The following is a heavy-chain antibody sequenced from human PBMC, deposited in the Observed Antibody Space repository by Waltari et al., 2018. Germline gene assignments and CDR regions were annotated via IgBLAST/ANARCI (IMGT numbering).Heavy chain of an antibody. V-gene: IGHV4-34*01. J-gene: IGHJ4*02. CDR1: GGSFSGYY. D-gene: IGHD3-3*01. Sequence: QVQLQQWGAGLLKPSETLSLTCAVYGGSFSGYYWSWIRQPPGKGLEWIGEINHSGSTNFNPSLKSRVTISVDTSKNQFSLKLSSVTAADTAVYYCARVAVGVVIPYYFDYWGQGTLVTVSS. CDR2: INHSGST. CDR3: ARVAVGVVIPYYFDY.